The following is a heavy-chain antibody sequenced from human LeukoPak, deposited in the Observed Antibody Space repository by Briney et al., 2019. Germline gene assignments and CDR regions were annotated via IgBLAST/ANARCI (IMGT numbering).Heavy chain of an antibody. J-gene: IGHJ3*02. Sequence: PSETLSLTCTVSGGSISGDYWSWIRQPPGKGLEWIGYIHYSGSTNYNPSLKSRVTISVDTSKNQFSLKVTSVTAADMAVYYCARSMTAYGLDIWGQGTRVIVSS. CDR2: IHYSGST. V-gene: IGHV4-59*01. D-gene: IGHD2-21*02. CDR1: GGSISGDY. CDR3: ARSMTAYGLDI.